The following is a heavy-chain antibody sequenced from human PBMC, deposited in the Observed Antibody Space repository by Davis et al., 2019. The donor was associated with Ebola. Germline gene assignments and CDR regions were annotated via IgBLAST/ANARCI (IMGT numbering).Heavy chain of an antibody. V-gene: IGHV3-7*03. CDR3: ARVRAAAGTGGYYFDY. D-gene: IGHD6-13*01. Sequence: PGGSLRLSCAASGFTFSSYWMSWVRQAPGKGLEWVANIKQDGSEKYYVDSVKGRFTISRDNAKNSLYLQMNSLRAEDTAVYYCARVRAAAGTGGYYFDYWGQGTLVTVSS. CDR2: IKQDGSEK. J-gene: IGHJ4*02. CDR1: GFTFSSYW.